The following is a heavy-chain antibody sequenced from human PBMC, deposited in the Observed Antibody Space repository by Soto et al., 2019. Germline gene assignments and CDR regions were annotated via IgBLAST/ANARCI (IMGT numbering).Heavy chain of an antibody. CDR3: AIKGTLSSHNPGYYYYYGMDV. V-gene: IGHV1-69*13. CDR1: GGTFSSYA. Sequence: GASVKVSCKASGGTFSSYAISWVRQAPGQGLEWMGGIIPIFGTANYAQKFQGRVTITADESTSTAYMELSSLRSEDTAVYYCAIKGTLSSHNPGYYYYYGMDVWGQGTTVTVSS. D-gene: IGHD6-13*01. J-gene: IGHJ6*02. CDR2: IIPIFGTA.